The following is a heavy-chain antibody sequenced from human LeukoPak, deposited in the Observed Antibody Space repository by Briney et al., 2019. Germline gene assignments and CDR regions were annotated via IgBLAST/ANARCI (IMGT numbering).Heavy chain of an antibody. Sequence: PSETLSLTCTVSGGSISRYYWSWIRQPPGEGLEWIGYISYSGSTNYNPSLKSRVTMSVDTSKNQFSLKLTSVTAADTAVYYCARGRQAYDFWSGYPNWFDPWGQGTLVTVSS. J-gene: IGHJ5*02. D-gene: IGHD3-3*01. CDR3: ARGRQAYDFWSGYPNWFDP. CDR1: GGSISRYY. CDR2: ISYSGST. V-gene: IGHV4-59*12.